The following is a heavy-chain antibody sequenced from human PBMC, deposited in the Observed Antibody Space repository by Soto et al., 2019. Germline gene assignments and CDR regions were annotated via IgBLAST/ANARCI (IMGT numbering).Heavy chain of an antibody. CDR2: INESGST. J-gene: IGHJ4*02. V-gene: IGHV4-34*01. D-gene: IGHD1-1*01. CDR3: ARGSGIVALPGELEDVNYDY. Sequence: QVQLQQWGAGLVKPSETLSLSCAVYGQSFSGHSWAWIRQPPGKGLEWFGEINESGSTYYNPSLKSRVTISTDTSKYQFSLKLSSVSAADTAAYFCARGSGIVALPGELEDVNYDYWGQGTLVNVSS. CDR1: GQSFSGHS.